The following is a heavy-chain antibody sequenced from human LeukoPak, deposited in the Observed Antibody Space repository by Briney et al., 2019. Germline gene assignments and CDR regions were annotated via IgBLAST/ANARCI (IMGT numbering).Heavy chain of an antibody. CDR3: AREAEYQLVGIYYYYGMDV. CDR2: IYTSGST. V-gene: IGHV4-4*07. D-gene: IGHD2-2*01. CDR1: GDSISNYY. Sequence: SETLSLTCIVSGDSISNYYWSWIRQPPGKGLEWIGRIYTSGSTNYNPSLKSRVTMSVDTSKNQFSLKLSSVTAADTAVYYCAREAEYQLVGIYYYYGMDVWGQGTTVTVSS. J-gene: IGHJ6*02.